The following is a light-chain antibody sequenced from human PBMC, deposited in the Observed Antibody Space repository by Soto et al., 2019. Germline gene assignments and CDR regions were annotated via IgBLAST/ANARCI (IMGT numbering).Light chain of an antibody. CDR2: GAS. CDR1: QNVNSN. V-gene: IGKV3-15*01. CDR3: QQYNDWPFT. J-gene: IGKJ3*01. Sequence: EIVMTQPPATLSVSPGERATLSCRASQNVNSNLAWYQQKPGQAPRLLVYGASTRATGIPASFSGSGSGTEFTLTLSSLQSEDFGVYFCQQYNDWPFTFGPGTKVDIK.